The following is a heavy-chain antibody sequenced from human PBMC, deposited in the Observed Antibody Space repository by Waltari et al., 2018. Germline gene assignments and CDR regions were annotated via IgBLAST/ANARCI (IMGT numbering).Heavy chain of an antibody. V-gene: IGHV4-61*09. CDR2: IYTSGST. J-gene: IGHJ4*02. D-gene: IGHD6-13*01. CDR3: ARAPWSIAAAGSLYWDY. CDR1: GGSISSGSYY. Sequence: QVQLQESGPGLVKPSQTLSLTCTVSGGSISSGSYYWSWIRQPAGKGLEWIGYIYTSGSTNYNPSLKSRVTISVDTSKNQFSLKLSSVTAADTAVYYCARAPWSIAAAGSLYWDYWGQGTLVTVSS.